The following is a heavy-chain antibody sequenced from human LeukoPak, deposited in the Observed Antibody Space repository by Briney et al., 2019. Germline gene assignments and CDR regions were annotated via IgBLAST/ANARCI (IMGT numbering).Heavy chain of an antibody. V-gene: IGHV3-7*03. Sequence: GGSLRLSCAASGFTFSSYGMHWVRQAPGKGLEWVANIKQDGSEKYYEDSVKGRFTISRDNAKNSLYLQMNSLRAEDTAVYYCARDEFAQDGPVGLEGTSHWGQGTLVTVSS. CDR2: IKQDGSEK. J-gene: IGHJ1*01. CDR1: GFTFSSYG. D-gene: IGHD6-19*01. CDR3: ARDEFAQDGPVGLEGTSH.